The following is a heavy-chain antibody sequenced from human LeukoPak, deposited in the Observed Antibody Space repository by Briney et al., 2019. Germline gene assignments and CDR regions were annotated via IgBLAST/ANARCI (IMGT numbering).Heavy chain of an antibody. CDR3: ARAGSSWYVYFDY. CDR2: INPNSGGT. CDR1: GYTFTGYY. V-gene: IGHV1-2*02. D-gene: IGHD6-13*01. Sequence: ASVKVSCKASGYTFTGYYMHWVRQAPGQGLEWMGWINPNSGGTNYAQKFQGRVTMTRDTSISTAYMELSRLRSDDTVVYYCARAGSSWYVYFDYWGQGTLVTVSS. J-gene: IGHJ4*02.